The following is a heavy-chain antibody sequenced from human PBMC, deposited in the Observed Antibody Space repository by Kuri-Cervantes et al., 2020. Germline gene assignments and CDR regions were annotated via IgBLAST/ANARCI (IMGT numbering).Heavy chain of an antibody. CDR3: AKDRRHTIFGVTHHFMDV. Sequence: GGSLRLSCAVSGFTFSSYSMNWDRQAPGKGLEWVSAISGSGGSTYYADSVKGRFTISRDNSKNTLYLQMNSLSAEDTAVYYCAKDRRHTIFGVTHHFMDVWGKGTTVTVSS. D-gene: IGHD3-3*01. J-gene: IGHJ6*03. CDR1: GFTFSSYS. V-gene: IGHV3-23*01. CDR2: ISGSGGST.